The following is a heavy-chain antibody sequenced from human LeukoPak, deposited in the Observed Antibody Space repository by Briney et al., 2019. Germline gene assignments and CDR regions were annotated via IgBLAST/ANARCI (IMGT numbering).Heavy chain of an antibody. CDR3: ARVAGKGDY. CDR2: INHSGST. Sequence: TSETLSLTCAVYGGSFSGYYWSWIRQPPGKGLEWIGEINHSGSTNYNPSLKSRVTISVDTSKNQFSLKLSSVTAADTAVYYCARVAGKGDYWGQGTLVTVSS. CDR1: GGSFSGYY. D-gene: IGHD4-23*01. J-gene: IGHJ4*02. V-gene: IGHV4-34*01.